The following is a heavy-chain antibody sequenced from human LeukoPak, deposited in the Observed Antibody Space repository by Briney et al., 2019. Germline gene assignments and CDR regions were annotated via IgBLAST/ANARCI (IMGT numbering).Heavy chain of an antibody. Sequence: ASVKVSCKASGYTFSDYYIHWVRQAPGQGLEWMGWISAYNGNTNYAQNLQGRVTMTTDTSTSTAYMELRSLRSDDTAVYYCARIFLSVVAPKRWFDPWGQGTLVTVSS. CDR3: ARIFLSVVAPKRWFDP. D-gene: IGHD4-23*01. CDR2: ISAYNGNT. J-gene: IGHJ5*02. V-gene: IGHV1-18*04. CDR1: GYTFSDYY.